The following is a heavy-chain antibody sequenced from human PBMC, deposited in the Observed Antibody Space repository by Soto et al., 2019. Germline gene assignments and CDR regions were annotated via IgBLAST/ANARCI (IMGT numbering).Heavy chain of an antibody. J-gene: IGHJ5*02. D-gene: IGHD2-2*01. CDR1: GGSISSGGYS. V-gene: IGHV4-30-2*01. CDR2: IYHSGST. Sequence: SETLSLTCAVSGGSISSGGYSWSCIRQPPGKGLEWIGYIYHSGSTYYNPSLKSRVTISVDRSKNQFSLKLSSVTAADTAVYYYARVPDRWGQGTLVTVS. CDR3: ARVPDR.